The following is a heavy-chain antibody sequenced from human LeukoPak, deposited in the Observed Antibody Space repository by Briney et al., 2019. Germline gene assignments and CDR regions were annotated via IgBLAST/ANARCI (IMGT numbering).Heavy chain of an antibody. CDR2: INTDGSST. D-gene: IGHD1-26*01. J-gene: IGHJ4*02. V-gene: IGHV3-74*01. CDR3: AREDSGSYYNDY. CDR1: GFTFSSYW. Sequence: PGGSLRLSCAASGFTFSSYWMHWVRQAPGKGLVWVSRINTDGSSTSYADSVKGRFTISRDNAKNTLYLQMNSLRAEDTAVYYCAREDSGSYYNDYWGQGTLVTVSS.